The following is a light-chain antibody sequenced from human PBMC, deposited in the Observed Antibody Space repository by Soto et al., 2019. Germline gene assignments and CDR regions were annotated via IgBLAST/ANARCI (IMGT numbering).Light chain of an antibody. CDR2: GNS. CDR3: QSYDSSLSGWV. CDR1: SSNIGAGYD. V-gene: IGLV1-40*01. J-gene: IGLJ3*02. Sequence: QPVLTQPPSVSGAPGQRVTISCTGSSSNIGAGYDVHWYQLLPGTAPKLLIYGNSNRPSGVPDRFSGSKSGTSASLAITGLQAEDEADYYCQSYDSSLSGWVFGGGTKLTVL.